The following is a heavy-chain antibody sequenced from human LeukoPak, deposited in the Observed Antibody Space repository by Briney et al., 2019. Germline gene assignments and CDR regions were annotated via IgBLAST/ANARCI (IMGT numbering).Heavy chain of an antibody. Sequence: PGGSLRLSCAASGFTFSDYYMSWIRQAPGKGLEWVSYISSSGSTICYADSVKGRFTISRDNAKNSLYLQMNNLRAEDTAVYYCAAPVTYNGMDVWGQGTTVTASS. CDR1: GFTFSDYY. D-gene: IGHD4-17*01. CDR3: AAPVTYNGMDV. J-gene: IGHJ6*02. CDR2: ISSSGSTI. V-gene: IGHV3-11*04.